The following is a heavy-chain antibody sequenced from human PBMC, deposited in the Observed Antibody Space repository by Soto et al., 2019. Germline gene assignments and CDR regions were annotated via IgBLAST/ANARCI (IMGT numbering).Heavy chain of an antibody. CDR1: GGAISSYS. D-gene: IGHD1-26*01. CDR3: AREGESGSYYLQAFDI. CDR2: IYYSGST. J-gene: IGHJ3*02. Sequence: SVTLSVRCAGTGGAISSYSWIWFREPPGKGLEWIGYIYYSGSTNYNPSLKSRVTISVDTSKNQFSLKLSSVTAADTAVYYCAREGESGSYYLQAFDIWGQGTMVT. V-gene: IGHV4-59*01.